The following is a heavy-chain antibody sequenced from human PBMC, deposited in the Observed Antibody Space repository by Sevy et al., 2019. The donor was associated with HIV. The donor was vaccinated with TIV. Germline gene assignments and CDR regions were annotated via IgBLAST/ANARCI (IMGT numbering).Heavy chain of an antibody. CDR2: VSSDGSEI. D-gene: IGHD7-27*01. CDR1: GFTFSTYA. CDR3: ARDQLGSIDY. Sequence: GGSLRLSCAVSGFTFSTYAMHWVRQAPGKGLECVAIVSSDGSEINYADSMKGRFTISRDNSRNTLYLQMNSLRTEDTALYYCARDQLGSIDYWGQRTLVTVSS. V-gene: IGHV3-30-3*01. J-gene: IGHJ4*02.